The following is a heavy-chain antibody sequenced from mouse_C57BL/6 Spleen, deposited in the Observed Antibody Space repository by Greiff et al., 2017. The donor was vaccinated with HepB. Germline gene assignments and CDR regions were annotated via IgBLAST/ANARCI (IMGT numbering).Heavy chain of an antibody. CDR3: ARFGLTTVVEN. V-gene: IGHV1-81*01. J-gene: IGHJ2*01. CDR1: GYTFTSYG. D-gene: IGHD1-1*01. Sequence: QVQLKESGAELARPGASVKLSCKASGYTFTSYGISWVKQRTGQGLEWIGEIYPRSGNTYYNEKFKGKATLTADKSSSTAYMELRSLTSEDSAVYFCARFGLTTVVENWGQGTTLTVSS. CDR2: IYPRSGNT.